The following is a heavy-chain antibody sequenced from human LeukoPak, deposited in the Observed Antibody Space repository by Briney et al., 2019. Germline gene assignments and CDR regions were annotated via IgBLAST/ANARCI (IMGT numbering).Heavy chain of an antibody. V-gene: IGHV3-21*01. CDR3: ARVDDLDAFDI. CDR1: GFTFSSYS. J-gene: IGHJ3*02. Sequence: PEGSLRLSCAASGFTFSSYSMNWVRQAPGKGLEWVSSISSSSSYIYYADSVKGRFTISRDNAKNSLYLQMNSLRPEDTAVYYCARVDDLDAFDIWGQGTMVTVSS. CDR2: ISSSSSYI. D-gene: IGHD2-2*03.